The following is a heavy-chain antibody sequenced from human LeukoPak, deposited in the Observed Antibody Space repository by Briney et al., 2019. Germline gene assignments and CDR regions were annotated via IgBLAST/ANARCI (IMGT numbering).Heavy chain of an antibody. Sequence: ASVKVSCKASGGTFSSYAISWVRQAPGQGLEWMGRIIPILGIANYAQKFQGRVTITADKSTSTAYMELSSLRSEDTAVYYCARDIRYSSGWYWDYWGQGTLVTVSS. J-gene: IGHJ4*02. CDR1: GGTFSSYA. CDR3: ARDIRYSSGWYWDY. D-gene: IGHD6-19*01. V-gene: IGHV1-69*04. CDR2: IIPILGIA.